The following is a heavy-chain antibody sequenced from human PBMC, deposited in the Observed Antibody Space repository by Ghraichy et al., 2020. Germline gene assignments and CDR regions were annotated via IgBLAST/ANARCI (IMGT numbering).Heavy chain of an antibody. CDR3: AREAVVIANSRYYYYGMDV. CDR1: GFTVSSNY. J-gene: IGHJ6*02. V-gene: IGHV3-53*01. Sequence: GGSLRLSCAASGFTVSSNYMSWVRQAPGKGLEWVSVIYSGGSTYYADSVKGRFTISRDNSKNTLYLQMNSLRAEDTAVYYCAREAVVIANSRYYYYGMDVWGQGTTVTVSS. CDR2: IYSGGST. D-gene: IGHD2-21*01.